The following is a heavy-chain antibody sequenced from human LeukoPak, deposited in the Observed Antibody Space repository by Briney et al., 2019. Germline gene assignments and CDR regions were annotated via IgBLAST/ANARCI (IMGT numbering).Heavy chain of an antibody. CDR3: SRESGAFCPFGY. D-gene: IGHD1-26*01. CDR1: GGSISSTNW. CDR2: ISLTGET. J-gene: IGHJ4*02. V-gene: IGHV4-4*02. Sequence: SETLSLTCGVSGGSISSTNWWSWVRQPPGQGLERIGEISLTGETNYNPSLNGRVTMSLDKSRNQLSLSLTSVTAADTAIYYCSRESGAFCPFGYWGQGTLVIVPP.